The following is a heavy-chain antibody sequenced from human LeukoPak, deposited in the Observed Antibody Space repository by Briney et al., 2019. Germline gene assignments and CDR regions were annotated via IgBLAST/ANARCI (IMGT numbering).Heavy chain of an antibody. J-gene: IGHJ4*02. CDR2: IGHTGSTM. CDR1: GFSFSIYS. CDR3: VRDDDRPDNGLDY. D-gene: IGHD3-22*01. Sequence: GGSLRLSCVASGFSFSIYSLNWVRQAPGKGLEWVSYIGHTGSTMSYADSVRGRFTISRDNAKNSLYLQMNSLRAEDTAVYYCVRDDDRPDNGLDYWGQGTLVTVSS. V-gene: IGHV3-48*04.